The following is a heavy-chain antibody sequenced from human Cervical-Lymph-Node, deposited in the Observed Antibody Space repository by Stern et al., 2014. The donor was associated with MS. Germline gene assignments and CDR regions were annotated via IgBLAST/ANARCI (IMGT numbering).Heavy chain of an antibody. Sequence: EVQLVESGGGLVQPGGTLRLSCVASGFTFSSYAINWVRQAPGKGLQWVSAIIASGNRTYYTDSVKGRFTISRDNSKDTVYLAMHSLTPEDTARYFCALLATPTDYWGQGTLVTVSP. CDR1: GFTFSSYA. CDR2: IIASGNRT. V-gene: IGHV3-23*04. D-gene: IGHD2-15*01. CDR3: ALLATPTDY. J-gene: IGHJ4*02.